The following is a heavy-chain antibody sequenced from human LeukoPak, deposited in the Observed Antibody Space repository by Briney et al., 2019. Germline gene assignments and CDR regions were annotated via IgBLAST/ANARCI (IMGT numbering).Heavy chain of an antibody. V-gene: IGHV3-30-3*01. CDR3: AKEMGFH. CDR1: GFTFSRYA. J-gene: IGHJ4*02. D-gene: IGHD5-24*01. CDR2: ISYDGSNK. Sequence: GGSLRLSCAASGFTFSRYAMHWVRLAPGKGLEWVAVISYDGSNKYYADSVKGRFTISRDISKNTLYLQMNSLRAEDTAVYYCAKEMGFHWGQGTLVTVSS.